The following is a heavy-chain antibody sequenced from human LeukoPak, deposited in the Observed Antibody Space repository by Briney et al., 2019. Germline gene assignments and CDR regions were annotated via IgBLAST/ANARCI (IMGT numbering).Heavy chain of an antibody. J-gene: IGHJ3*01. D-gene: IGHD3-9*01. CDR2: IKSKTDGGTT. CDR1: GFTFSNAW. Sequence: PGGSLRLSCAASGFTFSNAWMTWVRQAPGKGLEWVGHIKSKTDGGTTDYAAPVKGRFTISRDDSKNTLYLQMNSLKIEDTAVYYCTTSTQTGFLGGQGTMVIVSS. CDR3: TTSTQTGFL. V-gene: IGHV3-15*01.